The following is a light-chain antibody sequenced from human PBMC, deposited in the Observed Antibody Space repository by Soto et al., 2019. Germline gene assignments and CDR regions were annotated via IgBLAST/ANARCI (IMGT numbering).Light chain of an antibody. Sequence: EMVLTQSPGPLSLSPGELATLSCRASQSVSSSYLAWYQQNPGQAPRLLIYGASSRATGIPDRFSGSGSGTDFTLTISRLEPEDFADYYCQQYGSSPPLTFGGGTKVEIK. CDR1: QSVSSSY. CDR3: QQYGSSPPLT. CDR2: GAS. J-gene: IGKJ4*01. V-gene: IGKV3-20*01.